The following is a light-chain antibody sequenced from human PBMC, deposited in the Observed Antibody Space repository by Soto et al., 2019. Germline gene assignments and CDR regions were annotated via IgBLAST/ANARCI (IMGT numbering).Light chain of an antibody. V-gene: IGKV3-20*01. CDR1: QSVSSTY. CDR3: HQYGSSPQT. Sequence: EIVLTQSPGTLSLSPGERATLSCRASQSVSSTYLGWYQQKPGQAPRLLIDGASSRATGIPDRFSGSGSGTGFTLTISRLEPEDFAVYYCHQYGSSPQTFGQGTRLEIK. J-gene: IGKJ2*01. CDR2: GAS.